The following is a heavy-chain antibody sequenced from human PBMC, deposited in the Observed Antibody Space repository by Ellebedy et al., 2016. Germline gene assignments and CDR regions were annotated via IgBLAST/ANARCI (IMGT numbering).Heavy chain of an antibody. J-gene: IGHJ4*02. CDR3: ARHGRGQLLWFGDRLLGY. V-gene: IGHV5-51*01. CDR1: GYSFTSYW. CDR2: IYPGDSDT. D-gene: IGHD3-10*01. Sequence: GESLKISXKGSGYSFTSYWIGWVRQMPGKGLEWMGIIYPGDSDTRYSPSFQGQVTISADKSISTAYLQWSSLKASDTAMYYCARHGRGQLLWFGDRLLGYWGQGTLVTVSS.